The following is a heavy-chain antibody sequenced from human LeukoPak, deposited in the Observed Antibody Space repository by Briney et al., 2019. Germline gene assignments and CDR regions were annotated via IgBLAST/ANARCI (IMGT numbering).Heavy chain of an antibody. Sequence: SETLSLTCTVSGGSISSYYWSWIRQPPGEGLEWIGYIYYSGSTNYNPSLKSRVTISVDTSKNQFSLKLSSVTAADTAVYYCARGIGGQQLVRDYWGQGTLVTVSS. V-gene: IGHV4-59*01. J-gene: IGHJ4*02. CDR1: GGSISSYY. D-gene: IGHD6-13*01. CDR2: IYYSGST. CDR3: ARGIGGQQLVRDY.